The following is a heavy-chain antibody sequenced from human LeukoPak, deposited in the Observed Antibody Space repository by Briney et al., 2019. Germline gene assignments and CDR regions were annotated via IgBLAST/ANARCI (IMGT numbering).Heavy chain of an antibody. V-gene: IGHV4-59*01. CDR2: TYYSGST. J-gene: IGHJ3*02. CDR3: ARGGSIVGATPHDAFDI. CDR1: AAPITSYY. D-gene: IGHD1-26*01. Sequence: SETLSLTCTVSAAPITSYYWSWIQQPPGKGLEWIGYTYYSGSTNYNPSLKSRVAISVDTSKNQVSLRLSSVTAADTAVYYCARGGSIVGATPHDAFDIWGQGTVVTVS.